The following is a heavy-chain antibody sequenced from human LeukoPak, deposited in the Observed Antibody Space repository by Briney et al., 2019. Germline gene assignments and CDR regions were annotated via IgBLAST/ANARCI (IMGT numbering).Heavy chain of an antibody. CDR3: PRGFCSGGSCYFDY. J-gene: IGHJ4*02. V-gene: IGHV4-59*01. D-gene: IGHD2-15*01. CDR1: GGSISSSY. CDR2: IYDSGSS. Sequence: SETLSLTCTVSGGSISSSYWSWIRQSPGKGLEWIGYIYDSGSSNYNPSLKSRVTMSVDTSKNQFSLKLSSVTTADTAVYYCPRGFCSGGSCYFDYWGQGTLVTVSS.